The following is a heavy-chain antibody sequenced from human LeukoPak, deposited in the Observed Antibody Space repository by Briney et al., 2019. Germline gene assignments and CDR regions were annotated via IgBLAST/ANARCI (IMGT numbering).Heavy chain of an antibody. CDR2: INPNSGGT. V-gene: IGHV1-2*02. J-gene: IGHJ6*03. CDR1: GYTFTGYY. D-gene: IGHD6-6*01. Sequence: GASVKVSCKASGYTFTGYYMHWVRQAPGQGLEWMGWINPNSGGTNYAQKFQGRVTMTRDTSISTAYMELSRLRSDDTAVYYCARDHAGHEYTPPPYYMDVWGKGTTVTVSS. CDR3: ARDHAGHEYTPPPYYMDV.